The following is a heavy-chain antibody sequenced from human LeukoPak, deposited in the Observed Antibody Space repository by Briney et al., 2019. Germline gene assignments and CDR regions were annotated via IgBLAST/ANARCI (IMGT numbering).Heavy chain of an antibody. V-gene: IGHV3-7*01. Sequence: GGSLRLSCAASGFTFSSYWMSWVRQAPGKGLEWMGNIKPDGSEKYYVDSLKGRFAISRDNAKNSLYLQMSSLRVEDTALYYCATTSYFYGMVVWGQGTTVTASS. CDR3: ATTSYFYGMVV. J-gene: IGHJ6*02. CDR1: GFTFSSYW. D-gene: IGHD5-12*01. CDR2: IKPDGSEK.